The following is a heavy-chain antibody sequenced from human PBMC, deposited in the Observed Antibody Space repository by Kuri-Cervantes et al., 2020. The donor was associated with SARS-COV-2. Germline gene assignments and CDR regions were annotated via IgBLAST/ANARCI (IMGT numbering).Heavy chain of an antibody. CDR3: ARVGATNPVVDY. V-gene: IGHV4-59*12. CDR1: GGSISSYY. D-gene: IGHD1-26*01. CDR2: IYYSGST. J-gene: IGHJ4*02. Sequence: SETLSLTCTVSGGSISSYYWSWIRQPPGKGLEWIGYIYYSGSTNYNPSLKSRVTISVDTSKNQFSLKLSSVTAADTAVYYCARVGATNPVVDYWGQGALVTVSS.